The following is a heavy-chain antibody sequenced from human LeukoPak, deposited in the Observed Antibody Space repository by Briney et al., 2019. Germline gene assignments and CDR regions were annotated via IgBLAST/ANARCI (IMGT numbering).Heavy chain of an antibody. V-gene: IGHV4-34*01. CDR2: IYHSGST. J-gene: IGHJ5*02. D-gene: IGHD6-6*01. CDR1: GGSFSGYY. Sequence: PSETLSLTCAVSGGSFSGYYWSWIRQPPGKGLKWVGEIYHSGSTNYNPSLKSRITISVDTSKNHFSLRLSSVTAADTAVYYCARYSSSPNRFDPWGEGTLVTVSS. CDR3: ARYSSSPNRFDP.